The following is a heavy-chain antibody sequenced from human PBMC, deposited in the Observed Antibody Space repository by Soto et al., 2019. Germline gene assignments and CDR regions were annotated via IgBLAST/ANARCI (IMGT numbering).Heavy chain of an antibody. CDR3: ARGNLAFWTSSFNYGMDV. CDR1: GGSISIYY. CDR2: IYYSGST. Sequence: PSETLSRTCTVSGGSISIYYWSWIRQPPGKGLEWIGYIYYSGSTNYNPSLKSRVTISVDTSKNQFSLKLSSVTAADTAVYYSARGNLAFWTSSFNYGMDVWGQGTTVTVSS. V-gene: IGHV4-59*01. D-gene: IGHD3-3*01. J-gene: IGHJ6*02.